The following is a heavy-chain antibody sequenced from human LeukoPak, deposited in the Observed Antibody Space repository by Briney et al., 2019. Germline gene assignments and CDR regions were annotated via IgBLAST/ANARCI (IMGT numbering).Heavy chain of an antibody. CDR1: GGSISSYY. Sequence: SETLSLTCTVSGGSISSYYWSWIRQPPGKGLEWIGYIYYSGSTNYNPSLKSRVTIPVDTSKNQFSLKLSSVTAADTAVYYCARRVATITAGYYYYYGMDVWGQGTTVTVSS. V-gene: IGHV4-59*08. D-gene: IGHD5-12*01. CDR2: IYYSGST. CDR3: ARRVATITAGYYYYYGMDV. J-gene: IGHJ6*02.